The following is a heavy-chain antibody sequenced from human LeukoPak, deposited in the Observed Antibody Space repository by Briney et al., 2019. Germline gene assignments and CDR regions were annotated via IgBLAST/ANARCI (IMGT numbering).Heavy chain of an antibody. V-gene: IGHV4-61*02. CDR3: ARVRQGGYSNWFDP. CDR1: GGSISSGSYY. Sequence: PSETLSLTCTVSGGSISSGSYYWSWIRQPAGKGLEWIGRIYTSGSTNYNPSLKSRVTISVDTSKNQFSLKLSSVTATDTAVYYCARVRQGGYSNWFDPWGQGTLVTVSS. CDR2: IYTSGST. D-gene: IGHD3-22*01. J-gene: IGHJ5*02.